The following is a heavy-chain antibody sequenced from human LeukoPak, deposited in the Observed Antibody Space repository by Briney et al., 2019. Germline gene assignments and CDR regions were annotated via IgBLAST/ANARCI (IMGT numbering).Heavy chain of an antibody. Sequence: ASVKVSCKASAYTFTSYGISWLRQPPGQGLEGMGWIIAYNGNTNYAQKLQGRVTMTTDTSTSTAYMELRSLRSDDTAVYYCATGRGDCGGDCRWGQGTPVTVSS. J-gene: IGHJ4*02. V-gene: IGHV1-18*01. CDR3: ATGRGDCGGDCR. CDR2: IIAYNGNT. D-gene: IGHD2-21*02. CDR1: AYTFTSYG.